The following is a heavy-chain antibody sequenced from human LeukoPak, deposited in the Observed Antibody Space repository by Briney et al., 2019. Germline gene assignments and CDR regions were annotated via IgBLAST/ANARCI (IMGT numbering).Heavy chain of an antibody. V-gene: IGHV4-34*01. Sequence: SETLSLTCAVYGGSFSGCYWSWIRQPPGKGLEWIGEINHSGSTNYNPSLKSRVTISVDTSKNQFSLKLSSVTAAHTAVYYCARGVAGTTFLSDYWGQGTLVTVSS. CDR2: INHSGST. J-gene: IGHJ4*02. D-gene: IGHD1-7*01. CDR3: ARGVAGTTFLSDY. CDR1: GGSFSGCY.